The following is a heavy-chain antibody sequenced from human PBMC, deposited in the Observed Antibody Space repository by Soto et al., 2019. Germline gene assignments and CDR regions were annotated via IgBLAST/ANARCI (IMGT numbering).Heavy chain of an antibody. CDR1: GFTFSSYG. J-gene: IGHJ6*02. D-gene: IGHD3-10*01. Sequence: GGSLRLSCAASGFTFSSYGMHWVRQAPGKGLEWVAVIWYDGSNKYYADSVKGRFTISRDNSKNTLYLQMNSLRAEETAVYYCARDQLPGSFGMSNYGMDVWGQGTTVTVSS. CDR3: ARDQLPGSFGMSNYGMDV. CDR2: IWYDGSNK. V-gene: IGHV3-33*01.